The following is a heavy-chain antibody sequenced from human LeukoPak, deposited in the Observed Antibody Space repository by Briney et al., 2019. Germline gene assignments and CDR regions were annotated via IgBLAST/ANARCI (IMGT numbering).Heavy chain of an antibody. CDR2: ISGSGGVT. CDR1: GFTFSTYA. D-gene: IGHD4-23*01. V-gene: IGHV3-23*01. J-gene: IGHJ4*02. Sequence: GGSLRLSCAASGFTFSTYAMSWVRQAPGKGLEWVSAISGSGGVTYYADSVKGRFTISRDNSKNTLYLQMNSLRADDTAVYYCAKQTTVVNTHFDYWGQGTLVTDSS. CDR3: AKQTTVVNTHFDY.